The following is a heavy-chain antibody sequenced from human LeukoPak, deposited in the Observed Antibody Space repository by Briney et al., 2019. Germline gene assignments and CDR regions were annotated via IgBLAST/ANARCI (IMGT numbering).Heavy chain of an antibody. V-gene: IGHV4-59*01. Sequence: PSETLSLTCTVSGGSISSYYWSWIRQPPGKGLEWIGYIHYSGSTNYNPSLKSRVTISVDTSKNQFSLKLSSVTAADTAVYYCARDLIGDYGDPNWFDPWGQGTLVTVSS. CDR1: GGSISSYY. D-gene: IGHD4-17*01. CDR3: ARDLIGDYGDPNWFDP. CDR2: IHYSGST. J-gene: IGHJ5*02.